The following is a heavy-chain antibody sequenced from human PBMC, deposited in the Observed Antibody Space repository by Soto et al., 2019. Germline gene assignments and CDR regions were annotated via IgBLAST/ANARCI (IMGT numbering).Heavy chain of an antibody. CDR2: ISGDGLST. V-gene: IGHV3-23*01. J-gene: IGHJ3*02. Sequence: XVSLRLSCAGSGSAFTDFTMTWVRKAPGKGLEWVSAISGDGLSTYYAVSVKGRFTIARDNSKTTLYLQMYSLRAEDTAVYYCARHPDAFDIWGRERMVTVSS. CDR1: GSAFTDFT. CDR3: ARHPDAFDI.